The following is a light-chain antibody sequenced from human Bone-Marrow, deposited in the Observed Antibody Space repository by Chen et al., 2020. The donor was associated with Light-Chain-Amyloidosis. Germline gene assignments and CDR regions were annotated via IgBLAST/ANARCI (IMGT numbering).Light chain of an antibody. J-gene: IGLJ2*01. CDR3: QSYDSSLSGSV. CDR2: GNK. V-gene: IGLV1-40*01. CDR1: SPNIGANYA. Sequence: QSVLTQPPSVSGAPGQRVTISCPGSSPNIGANYAVHWYQQPPGTAPNLLIYGNKNRPAGVPDRFSGSKAGTSASLAITGLQAEDEADYYCQSYDSSLSGSVFGGGTKLTVL.